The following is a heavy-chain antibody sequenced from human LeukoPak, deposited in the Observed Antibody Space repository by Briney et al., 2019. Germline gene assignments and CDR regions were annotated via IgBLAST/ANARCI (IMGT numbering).Heavy chain of an antibody. V-gene: IGHV1-18*01. Sequence: GASVKVSCKASGYTFTSHGISWVRQAPGQGLEWMGWISAYNGNTKYAQKLQGRVTMTTDTSTSTAYMELRSLRSDDTAVYYCARTRAVPAHVDHGMDVWGQGTTVTVSS. CDR2: ISAYNGNT. CDR3: ARTRAVPAHVDHGMDV. D-gene: IGHD2-2*01. CDR1: GYTFTSHG. J-gene: IGHJ6*02.